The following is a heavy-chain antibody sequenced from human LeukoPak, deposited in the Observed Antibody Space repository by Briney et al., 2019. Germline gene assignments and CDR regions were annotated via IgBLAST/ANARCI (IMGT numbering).Heavy chain of an antibody. D-gene: IGHD5-18*01. CDR3: ARPQSGYSYGFQH. Sequence: PSETLSLACTVSGGSIGSGSYYWSWIRQPAGKGLEWIGRIYTSGSTNYNPSLKSRVTISVDTSKNQFSLKLSSVTAADTAVYYCARPQSGYSYGFQHWGQGTLVTVSS. CDR1: GGSIGSGSYY. J-gene: IGHJ1*01. V-gene: IGHV4-61*02. CDR2: IYTSGST.